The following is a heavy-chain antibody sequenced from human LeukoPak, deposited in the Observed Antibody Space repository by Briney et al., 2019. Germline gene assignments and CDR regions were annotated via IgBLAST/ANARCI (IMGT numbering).Heavy chain of an antibody. Sequence: SQTLFLTCTVSGGSISSGSYYWSWIRQPAGKGLEWIGRIYSSGSTNNNPSLKSRVTISLDTSKNQFSLKLSSVTAADTAVYYCARQYSDILTGYHRGELYWYFDLWGRGTLVTVSS. J-gene: IGHJ2*01. D-gene: IGHD3-9*01. CDR1: GGSISSGSYY. V-gene: IGHV4-61*02. CDR3: ARQYSDILTGYHRGELYWYFDL. CDR2: IYSSGST.